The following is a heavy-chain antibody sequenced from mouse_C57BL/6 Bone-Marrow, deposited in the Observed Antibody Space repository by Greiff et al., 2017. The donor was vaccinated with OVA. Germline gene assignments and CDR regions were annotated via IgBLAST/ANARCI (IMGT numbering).Heavy chain of an antibody. V-gene: IGHV1-81*01. Sequence: QVQLQQSGAELARPGASVKLSCKASGYTFTSYGISWVKQRTGQGLEWIGEIYPRSGNTYYNEKFKGKATLTADKSSSTAYMELRSLTSEDSAVYFCARCHYYGNWYFDVWGTGTTVTVSS. CDR1: GYTFTSYG. J-gene: IGHJ1*03. CDR3: ARCHYYGNWYFDV. CDR2: IYPRSGNT. D-gene: IGHD1-1*01.